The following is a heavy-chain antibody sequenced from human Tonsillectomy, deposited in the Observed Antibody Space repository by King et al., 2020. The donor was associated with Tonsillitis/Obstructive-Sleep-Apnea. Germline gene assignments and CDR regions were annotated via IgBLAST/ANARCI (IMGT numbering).Heavy chain of an antibody. CDR2: FYYTGST. D-gene: IGHD3-16*02. V-gene: IGHV4-39*01. CDR1: GDTISSSSYY. Sequence: QLQESGPGLVKPSETLSLTCTVSGDTISSSSYYWGWIRQPPGKGLEWVGTFYYTGSTYYNPSLKSRGTISVDTSTNQFSPKLSSVTAVDTAVYHCARHGEGTVIGYYYYYMDVWGKGTTVTVSS. CDR3: ARHGEGTVIGYYYYYMDV. J-gene: IGHJ6*03.